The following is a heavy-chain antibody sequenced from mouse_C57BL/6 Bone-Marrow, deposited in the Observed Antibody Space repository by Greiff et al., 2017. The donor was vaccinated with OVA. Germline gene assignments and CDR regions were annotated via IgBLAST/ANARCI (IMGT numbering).Heavy chain of an antibody. CDR3: AESYDSLYFDV. D-gene: IGHD2-4*01. CDR1: GYAFSSSW. CDR2: IYPGDGDT. V-gene: IGHV1-82*01. Sequence: QVQLKESGPELVKPGASVKISCKASGYAFSSSWMNWVKQRPGKGLEWIGRIYPGDGDTNYNGKFKGKATLTADKSSSTAYMQLSSLTSEDSAVYFCAESYDSLYFDVWGTGTTVTVSS. J-gene: IGHJ1*03.